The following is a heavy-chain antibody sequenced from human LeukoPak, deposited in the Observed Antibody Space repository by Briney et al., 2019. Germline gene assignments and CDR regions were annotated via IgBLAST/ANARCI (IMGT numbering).Heavy chain of an antibody. CDR3: ARNYGYNYGGNWYFDL. J-gene: IGHJ2*01. CDR2: IYYSGST. D-gene: IGHD5-18*01. V-gene: IGHV4-59*01. CDR1: GGSISSYY. Sequence: PSETLSLTCTVSGGSISSYYWSWIRQPPGKGLEWIGYIYYSGSTNYNPSLKSRVTISVDTSKNQFSLKLSSVTAADTAVYYCARNYGYNYGGNWYFDLWGRGTLVTVSS.